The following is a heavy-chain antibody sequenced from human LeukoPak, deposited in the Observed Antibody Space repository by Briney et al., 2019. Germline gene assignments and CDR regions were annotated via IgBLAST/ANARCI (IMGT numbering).Heavy chain of an antibody. D-gene: IGHD3-22*01. V-gene: IGHV4-30-2*01. CDR1: GGSISSGGYS. CDR3: ARGQGGDYYDTSGFYFDF. J-gene: IGHJ4*02. Sequence: PSETLSLTCAVSGGSISSGGYSWSWIRQPPGKGLEWIGYIYHSGSTCYSPSLKSRVTISVDKSKNQFSLKLSSVTAADTAVYYCARGQGGDYYDTSGFYFDFWGQGTLVIVSS. CDR2: IYHSGST.